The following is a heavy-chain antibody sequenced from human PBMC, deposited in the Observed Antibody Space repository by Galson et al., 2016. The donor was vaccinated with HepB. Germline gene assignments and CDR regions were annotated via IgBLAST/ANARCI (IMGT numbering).Heavy chain of an antibody. V-gene: IGHV1-69*06. CDR1: GGTFSSYT. Sequence: SGGTFSSYTINWVRQAPGRGLEWMGGIIPIFGTGNYAQKFQGRVTITADKSTSTAYMELSSLRSEDTAVYYCATRSGFSRNWFDPWGQGTLVTVSS. CDR3: ATRSGFSRNWFDP. D-gene: IGHD1-14*01. J-gene: IGHJ5*02. CDR2: IIPIFGTG.